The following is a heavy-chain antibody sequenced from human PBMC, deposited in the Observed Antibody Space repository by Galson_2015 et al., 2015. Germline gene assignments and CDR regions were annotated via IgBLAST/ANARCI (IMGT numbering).Heavy chain of an antibody. CDR2: ISSGGSYI. CDR1: GFTFSTYP. V-gene: IGHV3-21*01. J-gene: IGHJ4*02. D-gene: IGHD4-23*01. CDR3: ARGHYGGADY. Sequence: SLRISCAASGFTFSTYPMNWVRQAPGKGLEWVSSISSGGSYIYYVDSVKGRFTISRDNTKNSLYLQMNSLRAEDTAVYYCARGHYGGADYWGQGTLVTVSS.